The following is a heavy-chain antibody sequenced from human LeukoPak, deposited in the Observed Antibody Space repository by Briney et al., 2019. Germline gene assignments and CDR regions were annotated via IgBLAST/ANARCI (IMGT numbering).Heavy chain of an antibody. J-gene: IGHJ3*02. CDR2: MYYSGST. V-gene: IGHV4-59*08. CDR1: GGSISSYY. Sequence: PSETLSLTCTVPGGSISSYYWSWIRQPPGKGLEWIGSMYYSGSTNYKPSLKSRVTISVDTSKDQFSLKLSSVTAADTAVYYCARHAYYYDRSGSYEAFYIWGQGTMVTVSS. D-gene: IGHD3-22*01. CDR3: ARHAYYYDRSGSYEAFYI.